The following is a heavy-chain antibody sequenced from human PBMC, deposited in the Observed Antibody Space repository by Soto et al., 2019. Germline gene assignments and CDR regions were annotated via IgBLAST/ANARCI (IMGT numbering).Heavy chain of an antibody. D-gene: IGHD6-13*01. CDR2: IYYSGST. Sequence: SETLSLTCTVSGGSISSYYWSWIRQPPGKGLEWIGYIYYSGSTNYNPSLKSRVTISVDTSKNQFSLKLSSVTAADTAVYYCARWRGSSSSWYWGFDFWGQGTPVTVSS. J-gene: IGHJ4*02. CDR1: GGSISSYY. CDR3: ARWRGSSSSWYWGFDF. V-gene: IGHV4-59*01.